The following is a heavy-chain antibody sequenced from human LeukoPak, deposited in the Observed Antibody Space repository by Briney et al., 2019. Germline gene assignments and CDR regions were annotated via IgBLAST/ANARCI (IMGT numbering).Heavy chain of an antibody. D-gene: IGHD2-2*02. Sequence: SETLSLTCTVSGGSISSGDYYWSWIRQPPGKGLEWIGYIYYSGSNYYNPSLMSRVNISVDTSKNQFSLKLSSVTAADTAVYYCASSLIVVVPAAIHPIDYWGQGTLVTVSS. CDR3: ASSLIVVVPAAIHPIDY. CDR2: IYYSGSN. CDR1: GGSISSGDYY. V-gene: IGHV4-30-4*08. J-gene: IGHJ4*02.